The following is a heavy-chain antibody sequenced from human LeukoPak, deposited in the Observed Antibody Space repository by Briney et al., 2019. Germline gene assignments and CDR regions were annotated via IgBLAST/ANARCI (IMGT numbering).Heavy chain of an antibody. D-gene: IGHD2-15*01. CDR1: GYTFTSYY. V-gene: IGHV1-46*01. Sequence: ASVKVSCKASGYTFTSYYMHWVRQAPGQGLEWMGIINPSGGSTSYAQKFQGRVTMTRDTSTSTVYMELRSLRPEDTAVYYCVLASHDAFDIWGQGTMVTVSS. J-gene: IGHJ3*02. CDR2: INPSGGST. CDR3: VLASHDAFDI.